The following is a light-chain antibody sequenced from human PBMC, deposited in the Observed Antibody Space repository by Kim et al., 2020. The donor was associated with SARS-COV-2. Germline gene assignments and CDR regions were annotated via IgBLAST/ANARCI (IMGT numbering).Light chain of an antibody. V-gene: IGKV3-11*01. CDR3: QQRSRRPRLT. CDR1: QNVNTR. Sequence: SPGETATLSCRASQNVNTRLSWYHQQPAEAARILIIDESPRTAASTARLSGSGCGTDFTLTISSLEAPDFSVDYCQQRSRRPRLTFGPGTKVDIK. J-gene: IGKJ3*01. CDR2: DES.